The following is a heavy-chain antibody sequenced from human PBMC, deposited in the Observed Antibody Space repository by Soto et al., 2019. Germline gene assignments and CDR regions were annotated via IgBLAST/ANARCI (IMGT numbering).Heavy chain of an antibody. CDR1: GFTFSNAW. J-gene: IGHJ4*02. D-gene: IGHD2-2*01. CDR2: IKSKTDGGTT. CDR3: TTDPKGVVVPAAIDRRAYYFDY. V-gene: IGHV3-15*01. Sequence: GGSLRLSCAASGFTFSNAWMSWVRQAPGKGLEWVGRIKSKTDGGTTDYAAPVKGRFTISRDDSKNTLYLQMNSLKTEDTAVYYCTTDPKGVVVPAAIDRRAYYFDYWGQGTLVTVSS.